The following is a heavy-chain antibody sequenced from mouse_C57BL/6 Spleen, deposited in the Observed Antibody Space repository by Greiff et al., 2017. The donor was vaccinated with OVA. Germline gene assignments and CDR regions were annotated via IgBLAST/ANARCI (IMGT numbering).Heavy chain of an antibody. J-gene: IGHJ2*01. CDR3: ARHDYDGREYYFDY. V-gene: IGHV1-42*01. CDR1: GYSFTGYY. Sequence: VRLQQSGPELVKPGASVKISCKASGYSFTGYYMNWVKQSPEKSLEWIGEINPSTGGTTYNQKFKAQATLTVDKSSSTAYMQLKSLTSEDSAVYHCARHDYDGREYYFDYWGQGTTLTVSS. D-gene: IGHD2-4*01. CDR2: INPSTGGT.